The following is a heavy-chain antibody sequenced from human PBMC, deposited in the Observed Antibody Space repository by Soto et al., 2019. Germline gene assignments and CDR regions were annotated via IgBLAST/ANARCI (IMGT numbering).Heavy chain of an antibody. Sequence: SQTLSLTCAISVDSVSSNSAAWNWIRQSPSRGLEWLGRTYYRSKWYNDYAVSVKSRISINPDTSKNQFSLQLDSVTPEDTAVYFCAREVAGTYYFDYWGQGTLVTVSS. CDR2: TYYRSKWYN. CDR1: VDSVSSNSAA. V-gene: IGHV6-1*01. CDR3: AREVAGTYYFDY. D-gene: IGHD6-19*01. J-gene: IGHJ4*02.